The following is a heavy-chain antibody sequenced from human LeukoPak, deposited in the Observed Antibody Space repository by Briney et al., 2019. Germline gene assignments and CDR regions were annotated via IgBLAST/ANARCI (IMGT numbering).Heavy chain of an antibody. CDR3: ARARSSGFGEIYGMDV. CDR1: GFTFSSYA. D-gene: IGHD3-10*01. CDR2: ISGSGGST. V-gene: IGHV3-23*01. J-gene: IGHJ6*02. Sequence: PGGSLRLSCAASGFTFSSYAMSWVRQAPGKGLEWVSTISGSGGSTYYADSVKGRFTISRDNSKNTLYLQMNSLRAEDTAVYYCARARSSGFGEIYGMDVWGQGTTVTVSS.